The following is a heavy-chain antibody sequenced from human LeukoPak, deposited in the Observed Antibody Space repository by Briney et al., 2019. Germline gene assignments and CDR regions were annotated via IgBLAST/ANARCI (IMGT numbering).Heavy chain of an antibody. CDR1: GFTFSSYG. J-gene: IGHJ4*02. CDR3: AKDQSSWLPDY. D-gene: IGHD6-13*01. Sequence: GRSLRLSCAASGFTFSSYGMHWVRQAPGKGLEWVAVILYDGSNKYYADSVKGRFTISRDNSKNTLYLQMNSLRAEDTAVYYCAKDQSSWLPDYWGQGTLVTVSS. V-gene: IGHV3-30*18. CDR2: ILYDGSNK.